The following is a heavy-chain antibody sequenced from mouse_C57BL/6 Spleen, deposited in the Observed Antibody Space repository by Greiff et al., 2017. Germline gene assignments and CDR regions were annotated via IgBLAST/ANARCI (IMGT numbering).Heavy chain of an antibody. V-gene: IGHV1-75*01. CDR2: IFPGSGST. CDR1: GYTFTDYY. J-gene: IGHJ3*01. D-gene: IGHD3-2*02. Sequence: VKLQESGPELVKPGASVKISCKASGYTFTDYYINWVKQRPGQGLAWIGWIFPGSGSTYYNEKFKGKATLTVDKSSSTAYMLLSSLTSEDSAVYFCARQARDSSGYGGFAYWGQGTLVTVSA. CDR3: ARQARDSSGYGGFAY.